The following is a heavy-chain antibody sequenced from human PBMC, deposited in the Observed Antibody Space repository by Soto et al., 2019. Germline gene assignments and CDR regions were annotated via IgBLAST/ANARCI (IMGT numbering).Heavy chain of an antibody. CDR3: ARDLRGNSYYFDY. CDR2: ISPYNYNT. Sequence: GPSVKVSCKTSGYTFTSYGISWVRQAPGQGLEWMGWISPYNYNTNYAQKLQGRVTMTTDTSTSTAYMELRSLRSDDTAVYYCARDLRGNSYYFDYWGQGTLVTVPQ. D-gene: IGHD2-21*01. V-gene: IGHV1-18*04. J-gene: IGHJ4*02. CDR1: GYTFTSYG.